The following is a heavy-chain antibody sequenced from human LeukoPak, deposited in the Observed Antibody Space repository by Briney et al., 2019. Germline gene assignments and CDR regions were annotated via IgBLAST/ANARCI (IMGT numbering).Heavy chain of an antibody. J-gene: IGHJ4*02. V-gene: IGHV4-39*01. Sequence: SETPSLTCTVSGGSISSSSYYWGWIRQPPGKGLEWIGNIYYSGSTYYNPPLKSRVTISVDTSKNQFSLKLSSVTAADTAVYYCARRNSIGVPGFYFVYWGQGTLVTVSS. D-gene: IGHD3-3*02. CDR2: IYYSGST. CDR1: GGSISSSSYY. CDR3: ARRNSIGVPGFYFVY.